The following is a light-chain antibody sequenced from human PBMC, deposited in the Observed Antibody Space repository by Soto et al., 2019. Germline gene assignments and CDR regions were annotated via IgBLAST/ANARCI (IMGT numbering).Light chain of an antibody. V-gene: IGKV3-20*01. Sequence: EIVLTQSPATLSLSPGESATLSCRASRSVSNYLAWYQQKPGQAPRLLIYGASSRATGIPDRFSGSGSGTDFTLTISRLEPEDFAVYYCQQYGSSPPITFGQGTRLEI. CDR2: GAS. J-gene: IGKJ5*01. CDR1: RSVSNY. CDR3: QQYGSSPPIT.